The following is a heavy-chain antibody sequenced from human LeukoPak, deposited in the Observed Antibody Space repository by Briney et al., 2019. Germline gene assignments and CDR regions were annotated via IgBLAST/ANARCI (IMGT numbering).Heavy chain of an antibody. Sequence: SVKVSCKASGGTFSSYAISWVRQAPGQGLEWMGGIIPIFGTANYAQKFQGRVTITADESASTAYMELSSLRSEDTAVYYCARGGIVATTFAFDIWGQGTMVTVSS. CDR1: GGTFSSYA. V-gene: IGHV1-69*13. CDR2: IIPIFGTA. J-gene: IGHJ3*02. CDR3: ARGGIVATTFAFDI. D-gene: IGHD5-12*01.